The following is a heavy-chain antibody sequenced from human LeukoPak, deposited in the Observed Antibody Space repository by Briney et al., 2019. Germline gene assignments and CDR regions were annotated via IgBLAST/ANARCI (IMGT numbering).Heavy chain of an antibody. CDR1: GFTFSTYW. Sequence: GGSLRLSCAASGFTFSTYWMSWVRQAPGKGLEWVANIKEDGSEKYYGDPVKGRFTISRDNAKNSLYLQMNSLRAEDTAVYYCARDSSGYQWGQGTLVTVSS. CDR3: ARDSSGYQ. J-gene: IGHJ4*02. CDR2: IKEDGSEK. V-gene: IGHV3-7*01. D-gene: IGHD3-22*01.